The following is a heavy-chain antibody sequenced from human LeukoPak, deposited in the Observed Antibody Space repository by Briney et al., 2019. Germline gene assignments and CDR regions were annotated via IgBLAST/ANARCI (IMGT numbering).Heavy chain of an antibody. CDR2: IIPIFGTA. J-gene: IGHJ3*02. CDR3: ARDLTTVTGNRGDI. Sequence: SVKVSCKASGGTFSSYAISWVRQAPGQGLEWTGGIIPIFGTANYAQKFQGRVTITADKSTSTAYMELSSLRSEDTAVYYCARDLTTVTGNRGDIWGQGTMVTVSS. CDR1: GGTFSSYA. D-gene: IGHD4-17*01. V-gene: IGHV1-69*06.